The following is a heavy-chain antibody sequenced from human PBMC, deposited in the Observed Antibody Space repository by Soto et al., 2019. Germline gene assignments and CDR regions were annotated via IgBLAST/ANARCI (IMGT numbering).Heavy chain of an antibody. CDR3: ARERGQIDY. V-gene: IGHV3-33*01. J-gene: IGHJ4*02. CDR2: IWHDGSNQ. Sequence: GGSLRLSCAASGFTFSSYGMQWVRRAPGKGLEWVAVIWHDGSNQYYEDSVKGRFTISRDNSNNILYLQMNSLRAEDTAVYYCARERGQIDYWGQGIQVTVS. CDR1: GFTFSSYG.